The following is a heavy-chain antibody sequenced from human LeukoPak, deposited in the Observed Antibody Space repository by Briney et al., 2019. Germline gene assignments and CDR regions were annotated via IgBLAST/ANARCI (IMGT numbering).Heavy chain of an antibody. CDR3: ARERVVSDYNWFDP. CDR2: VNRVGYT. Sequence: SETLSLTCAVHGASFSGYSWGWIRQSPGKGLEWIGEVNRVGYTIYNPSLKSRVSISIDTSTTQFSLRLTSVTVADTAVYFCARERVVSDYNWFDPWGQGTLVTVSS. D-gene: IGHD6-25*01. V-gene: IGHV4-34*01. CDR1: GASFSGYS. J-gene: IGHJ5*02.